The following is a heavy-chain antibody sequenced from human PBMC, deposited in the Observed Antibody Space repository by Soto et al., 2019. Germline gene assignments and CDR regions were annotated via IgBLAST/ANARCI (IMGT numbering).Heavy chain of an antibody. CDR3: ARGRYSSSWYYFDY. CDR1: GFTFSSYA. J-gene: IGHJ4*02. Sequence: RLCCAASGFTFSSYAMHWVRQAPGKGLEWVAVISYDGSNKYYADSVKGRFTISRDNSKNTLYLQMNSLRAEDTAVYYCARGRYSSSWYYFDYWGEGTPVTVS. D-gene: IGHD6-13*01. CDR2: ISYDGSNK. V-gene: IGHV3-30-3*01.